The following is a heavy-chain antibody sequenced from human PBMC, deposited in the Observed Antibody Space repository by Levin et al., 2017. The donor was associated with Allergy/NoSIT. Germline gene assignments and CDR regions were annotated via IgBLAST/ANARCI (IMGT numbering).Heavy chain of an antibody. D-gene: IGHD1-26*01. CDR2: ISYDGSNK. CDR1: GFTFSSYA. J-gene: IGHJ3*02. Sequence: GGSLRLSCAASGFTFSSYAMHWVRQAPGKGLEWVAVISYDGSNKYYADSVKGRFTISRDNSKNTLYLQMNSLRAEDTAVYYCASLQWELSRLGAFDIWGQGTMVTVSS. V-gene: IGHV3-30*04. CDR3: ASLQWELSRLGAFDI.